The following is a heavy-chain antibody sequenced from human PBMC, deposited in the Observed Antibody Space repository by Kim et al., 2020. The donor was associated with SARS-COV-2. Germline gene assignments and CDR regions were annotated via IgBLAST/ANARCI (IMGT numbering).Heavy chain of an antibody. Sequence: GGSLRLSCTASGFTFSDYAMSWVRQVPGKGLEWVSVVSGSGGSTYYADSVKGRFTVSRDNSKNTLFLQMSSLRPDDTAVYYCAKDGPGRKTVNRYYCYFAMHVCGEGTPVSVSP. CDR2: VSGSGGST. CDR1: GFTFSDYA. J-gene: IGHJ6*04. CDR3: AKDGPGRKTVNRYYCYFAMHV. D-gene: IGHD3-10*01. V-gene: IGHV3-23*01.